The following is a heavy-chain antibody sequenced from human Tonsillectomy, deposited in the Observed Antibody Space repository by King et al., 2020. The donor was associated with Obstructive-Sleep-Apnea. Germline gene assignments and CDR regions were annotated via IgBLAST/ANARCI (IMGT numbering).Heavy chain of an antibody. J-gene: IGHJ6*02. D-gene: IGHD2-2*01. CDR1: GGTFNSNS. Sequence: GQLVQSGAEVKKPGSSVTVSCKAYGGTFNSNSFIWVRQAPGQGLAWMGEIIPLFRTTNYAQKFQGRVTMTADKSTATVYLELSSLSSEDTAVYFCARVHCTSASCYDSYGMDVWGQGTTVTVSS. CDR2: IIPLFRTT. CDR3: ARVHCTSASCYDSYGMDV. V-gene: IGHV1-69*06.